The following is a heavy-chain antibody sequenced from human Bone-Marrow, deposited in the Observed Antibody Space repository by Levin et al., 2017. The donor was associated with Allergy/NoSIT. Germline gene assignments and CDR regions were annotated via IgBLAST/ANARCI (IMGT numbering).Heavy chain of an antibody. Sequence: ASVKVSCAASGFSFNTYNMHWVRQAPGKGLECISYISSGSGTSDYADSVKGRFTISRDNANNSMYLQMNSLRAEDTAVYYCARGTTYYFDTGGDLRAGWYFDLWGRGTLVTVSS. CDR3: ARGTTYYFDTGGDLRAGWYFDL. J-gene: IGHJ2*01. V-gene: IGHV3-48*01. D-gene: IGHD3-22*01. CDR1: GFSFNTYN. CDR2: ISSGSGTS.